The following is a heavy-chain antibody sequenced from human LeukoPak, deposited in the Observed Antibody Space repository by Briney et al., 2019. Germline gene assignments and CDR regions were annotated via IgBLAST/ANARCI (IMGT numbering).Heavy chain of an antibody. V-gene: IGHV3-33*06. CDR1: GFTFSHYG. D-gene: IGHD4-11*01. CDR3: AKDAQRGFDYSNSLEY. Sequence: PGRSLRLSCAASGFTFSHYGFPWVRQAPGKGLEWVAVRWSDGTNQFYADSVKGRFTISRDYSQKTVYPEMHSLRTEDTAMYYCAKDAQRGFDYSNSLEYWGPGTLVTVSS. CDR2: RWSDGTNQ. J-gene: IGHJ4*02.